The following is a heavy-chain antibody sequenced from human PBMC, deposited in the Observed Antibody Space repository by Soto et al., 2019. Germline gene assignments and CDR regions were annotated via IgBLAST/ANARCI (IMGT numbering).Heavy chain of an antibody. CDR3: ARATYGSGSYFPYYYGMDV. CDR2: IIPIFGTA. V-gene: IGHV1-69*13. CDR1: GGTFSSYA. Sequence: ASVKVSCKASGGTFSSYAISWVRQAPGQGLEWMGGIIPIFGTANYAQKFQGRVTITADESTSTAYMELSSLRSEDTAVYYCARATYGSGSYFPYYYGMDVWGQGTTVTVS. J-gene: IGHJ6*02. D-gene: IGHD3-10*01.